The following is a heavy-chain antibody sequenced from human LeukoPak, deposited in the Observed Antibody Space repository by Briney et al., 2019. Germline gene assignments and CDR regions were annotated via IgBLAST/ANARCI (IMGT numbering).Heavy chain of an antibody. CDR2: VSYSGST. J-gene: IGHJ4*02. D-gene: IGHD5-18*01. V-gene: IGHV4-59*01. CDR3: ARENDRYGRIDY. CDR1: GGSFSGYY. Sequence: SETLSLTCAVYGGSFSGYYWSWVRQPPGKGLEWIGYVSYSGSTDYNPSLKSRVIISLDTSKTQFSLRLSSVTAADTAVYYCARENDRYGRIDYWGQGTQVTVSS.